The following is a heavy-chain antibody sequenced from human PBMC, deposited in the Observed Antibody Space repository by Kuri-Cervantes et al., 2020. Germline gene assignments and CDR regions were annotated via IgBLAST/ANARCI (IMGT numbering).Heavy chain of an antibody. Sequence: SETLSLTCTVSGGPVSSGSYYWSWIRQPPGKGLEWIGYIYYSGSTNYNPSLKSRVTISVDTSKNQFSLKLSSVTAADTAVYYCARDWDSRGAFDYWGQGTLVTVSS. J-gene: IGHJ4*02. CDR2: IYYSGST. D-gene: IGHD3-22*01. CDR1: GGPVSSGSYY. V-gene: IGHV4-61*01. CDR3: ARDWDSRGAFDY.